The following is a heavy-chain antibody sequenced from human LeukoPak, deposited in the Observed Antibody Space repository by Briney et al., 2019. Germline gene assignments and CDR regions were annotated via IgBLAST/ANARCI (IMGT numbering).Heavy chain of an antibody. V-gene: IGHV4-59*08. J-gene: IGHJ4*02. CDR1: GGSISSYY. D-gene: IGHD1-26*01. CDR3: ARGARGSYSY. CDR2: IYYSGST. Sequence: PSETLSLTCTVSGGSISSYYWSWIRQPPGKGLEWIGYIYYSGSTNYNPSLKSRVTTSVDTSKNQFSLKLSSVTAADTAVYYCARGARGSYSYWGQGTLVTVSS.